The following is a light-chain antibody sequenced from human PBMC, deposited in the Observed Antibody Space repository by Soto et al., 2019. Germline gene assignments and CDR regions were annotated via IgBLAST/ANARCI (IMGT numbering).Light chain of an antibody. V-gene: IGKV3-20*01. Sequence: EIVLTQSPGTLSLSPGERATLSCRASQSVSSSYLAWYQQKPGQAPRLLIYGASSRATGIPDRFSGSGSGTDFTLTISRLEPEDFAVYYRQQHRSSPLTFGQGTRLEIK. CDR1: QSVSSSY. J-gene: IGKJ5*01. CDR3: QQHRSSPLT. CDR2: GAS.